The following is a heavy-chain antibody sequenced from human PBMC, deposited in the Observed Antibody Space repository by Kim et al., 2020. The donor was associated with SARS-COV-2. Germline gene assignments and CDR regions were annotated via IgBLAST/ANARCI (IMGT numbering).Heavy chain of an antibody. J-gene: IGHJ4*02. CDR2: IKSKTDGGTT. D-gene: IGHD3-10*01. CDR1: GFTFSNAW. Sequence: GGSLRLSCAASGFTFSNAWMSWVRQAPGKGLEWVGRIKSKTDGGTTDYAAPVKGRFTISRDDSKNTLYLQMNSLKTEDTAVYYCTTDRLAYYGSGSYYTHYFDYWGQGTLVTVSS. V-gene: IGHV3-15*01. CDR3: TTDRLAYYGSGSYYTHYFDY.